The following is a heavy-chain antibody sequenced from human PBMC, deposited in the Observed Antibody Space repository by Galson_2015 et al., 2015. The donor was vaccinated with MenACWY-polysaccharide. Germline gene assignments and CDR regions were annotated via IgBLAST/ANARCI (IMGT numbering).Heavy chain of an antibody. J-gene: IGHJ4*02. CDR2: ISSGGTTI. D-gene: IGHD2-2*02. CDR3: AREPAALPVDY. V-gene: IGHV3-48*03. CDR1: GFTFSSYN. Sequence: SLRLSCAASGFTFSSYNMNWVRQAPGKGLEWISYISSGGTTIYYADSMKGRFTTSRDNAKNSLYLQMNDLRDEDTAVYYCAREPAALPVDYWGQGTLVTVSS.